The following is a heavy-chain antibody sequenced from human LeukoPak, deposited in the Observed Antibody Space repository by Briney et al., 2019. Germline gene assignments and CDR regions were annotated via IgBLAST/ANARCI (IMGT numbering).Heavy chain of an antibody. CDR3: ARDIPSGFYTPDY. CDR1: GFTFSDYY. J-gene: IGHJ4*02. Sequence: GGFLRLSCSASGFTFSDYYMSWIRQAPGMGLEWVANIETDGDERNYADSVKGRFTISRDNAKNSLYLQMNSLGDEDTAVYYCARDIPSGFYTPDYWGQGTLVTVSS. D-gene: IGHD5-12*01. CDR2: IETDGDER. V-gene: IGHV3-7*01.